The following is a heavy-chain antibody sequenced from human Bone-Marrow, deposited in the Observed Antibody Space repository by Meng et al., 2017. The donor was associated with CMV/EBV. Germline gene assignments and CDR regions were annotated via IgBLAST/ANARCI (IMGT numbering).Heavy chain of an antibody. J-gene: IGHJ4*02. CDR2: MNPNSGNT. CDR3: ARARGAVDTAMVMGY. CDR1: GYTFTSYD. Sequence: ASVKVSCKASGYTFTSYDINWVRQATGQGLEWMGWMNPNSGNTGYAQKFQGRVTMTRNISISTAYMELSSLRSDDTAVYYCARARGAVDTAMVMGYWGQGTLVTVSS. D-gene: IGHD5-18*01. V-gene: IGHV1-8*01.